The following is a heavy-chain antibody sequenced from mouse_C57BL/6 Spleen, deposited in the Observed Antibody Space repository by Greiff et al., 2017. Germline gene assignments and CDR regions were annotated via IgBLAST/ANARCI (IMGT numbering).Heavy chain of an antibody. J-gene: IGHJ3*01. CDR3: ARGDGYDGWFAY. Sequence: QVQLQQPGAELVRPGSSVKLSCKASGYTFTSYWMHWVKQRPIQGLEWIGNIDPSDSETHYNQKFKDKATLTVDKSSSTAYMQLSSLTSEDSAVYYCARGDGYDGWFAYWGQGTLVTVSA. CDR2: IDPSDSET. D-gene: IGHD2-2*01. V-gene: IGHV1-52*01. CDR1: GYTFTSYW.